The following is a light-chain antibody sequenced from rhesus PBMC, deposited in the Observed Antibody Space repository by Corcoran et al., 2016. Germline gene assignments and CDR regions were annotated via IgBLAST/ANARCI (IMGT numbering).Light chain of an antibody. V-gene: IGKV4-1*01. CDR2: WAF. CDR1: QSLLYSSNNKNY. Sequence: DIVMTQSPDSLAVSLGERVTINCKSSQSLLYSSNNKNYLAWYQQKPGQFPKLLIYWAFTRESGVTNRFSGSGSGTDFTLTISGLQAEDVAVDYCQQYYSTPLTFGPGTKLDIK. J-gene: IGKJ3*01. CDR3: QQYYSTPLT.